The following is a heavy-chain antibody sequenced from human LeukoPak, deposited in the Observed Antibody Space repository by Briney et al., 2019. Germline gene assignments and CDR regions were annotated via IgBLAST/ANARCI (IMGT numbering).Heavy chain of an antibody. Sequence: GGSLRLSCAASGFLFSTYDMSWVRQAPGKGLEWVSSITVSGGTTYYADSVQGRFTVYRDNSKSTLHLQMNSLRDEDTAVYYCAKVGRYYDSSGYYRLFDDWGQGTLVTVSS. D-gene: IGHD3-22*01. J-gene: IGHJ4*02. CDR2: ITVSGGTT. V-gene: IGHV3-23*01. CDR3: AKVGRYYDSSGYYRLFDD. CDR1: GFLFSTYD.